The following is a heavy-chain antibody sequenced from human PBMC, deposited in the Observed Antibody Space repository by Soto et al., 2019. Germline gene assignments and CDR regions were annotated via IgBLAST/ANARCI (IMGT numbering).Heavy chain of an antibody. CDR2: IYHSGST. D-gene: IGHD2-2*01. V-gene: IGHV4-30-2*01. J-gene: IGHJ5*02. CDR1: GGSISSGGYS. CDR3: ASSRTPQGGFDP. Sequence: LSLTCAVSGGSISSGGYSWSWIRQPPGKGLEWIGYIYHSGSTYYNPSLKSRVTISVDRSKNQFYLKLSSVTAADTAVYYCASSRTPQGGFDPWGQGTLVTVSS.